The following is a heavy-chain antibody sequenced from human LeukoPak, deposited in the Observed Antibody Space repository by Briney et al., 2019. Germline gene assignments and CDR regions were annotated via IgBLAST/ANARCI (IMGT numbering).Heavy chain of an antibody. J-gene: IGHJ4*02. CDR3: AKVSGGNSGSLDY. V-gene: IGHV3-9*01. Sequence: GGSLRLSCAASGFTFDDYAMHWVRQAPGKGLEWVSGISWNSGSIGYADSVKGRFTISRDNAKNSLYLQMNSLRAEDTALYYRAKVSGGNSGSLDYWGQGTLVTVSS. CDR2: ISWNSGSI. CDR1: GFTFDDYA. D-gene: IGHD4-23*01.